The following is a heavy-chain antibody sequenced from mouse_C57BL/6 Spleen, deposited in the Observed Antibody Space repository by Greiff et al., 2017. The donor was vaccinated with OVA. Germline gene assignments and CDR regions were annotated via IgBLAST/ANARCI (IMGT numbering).Heavy chain of an antibody. J-gene: IGHJ2*01. D-gene: IGHD1-1*01. CDR1: GYTFTDYE. CDR3: TIYGSSYGY. Sequence: QVQLQQSGAELVRPGASVTLSCKASGYTFTDYEMHWVKQTPVHGLEWIGAIDPETGGTAYNQKFKGKAILTADKSSSTAYMELRSLTSEDSAVYYCTIYGSSYGYWGQGTTLTVSS. CDR2: IDPETGGT. V-gene: IGHV1-15*01.